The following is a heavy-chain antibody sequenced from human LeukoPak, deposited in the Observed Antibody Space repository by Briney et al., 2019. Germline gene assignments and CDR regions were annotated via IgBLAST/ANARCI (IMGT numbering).Heavy chain of an antibody. CDR2: ISSSSSTI. CDR3: VRDWGSSAWYNWFDP. V-gene: IGHV3-48*04. Sequence: PGGSLRLSCAASGFTFSSYSMNWVRQAPGKGLEWVSYISSSSSTIYYADSVKGRFTISRDNAKNSLYLQMNSLRAEDTAVYYCVRDWGSSAWYNWFDPWGQGTLVTLSS. D-gene: IGHD6-19*01. J-gene: IGHJ5*02. CDR1: GFTFSSYS.